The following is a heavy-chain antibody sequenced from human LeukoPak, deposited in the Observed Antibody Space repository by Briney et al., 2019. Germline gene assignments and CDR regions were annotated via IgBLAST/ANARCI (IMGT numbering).Heavy chain of an antibody. J-gene: IGHJ6*03. Sequence: ASMKVSCRASGYTFSSYDINWVRQATGQGLEWMGWMNPNSGNTGYAQKFQGRVTITRNTSISTAYMDLSSLRSEDTAVYYCARAPVWTGYYYYMDVWGQGTLVTVSS. CDR2: MNPNSGNT. CDR3: ARAPVWTGYYYYMDV. D-gene: IGHD3/OR15-3a*01. CDR1: GYTFSSYD. V-gene: IGHV1-8*03.